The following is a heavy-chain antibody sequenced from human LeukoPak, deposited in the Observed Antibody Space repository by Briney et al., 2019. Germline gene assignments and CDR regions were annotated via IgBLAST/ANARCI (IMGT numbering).Heavy chain of an antibody. Sequence: ASVKVSCKASGYTLTSYYMHWVRQAPGQGLEWMGIINPSGGSTSYAQKFQGRVTMTRDMSTSTVYMELSSLRSEDTAVYYCAREGASIAVADIFDYWGQGTLVTVSS. CDR2: INPSGGST. CDR3: AREGASIAVADIFDY. CDR1: GYTLTSYY. V-gene: IGHV1-46*01. D-gene: IGHD6-19*01. J-gene: IGHJ4*02.